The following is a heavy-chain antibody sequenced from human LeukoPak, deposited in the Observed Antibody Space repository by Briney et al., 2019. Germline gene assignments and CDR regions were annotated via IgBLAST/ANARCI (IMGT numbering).Heavy chain of an antibody. CDR2: ICGGGSTI. V-gene: IGHV3-48*03. J-gene: IGHJ3*02. Sequence: GGSLRLSCAASGFTFSSYEMNWVRQAPGKGLEWVSYICGGGSTIYYADSVKGRFTISRDNAKNSLYLQMNRLRGEDTAVYYCARDYLVGGTDAFDIWGQGTMVTVSS. CDR3: ARDYLVGGTDAFDI. D-gene: IGHD1-1*01. CDR1: GFTFSSYE.